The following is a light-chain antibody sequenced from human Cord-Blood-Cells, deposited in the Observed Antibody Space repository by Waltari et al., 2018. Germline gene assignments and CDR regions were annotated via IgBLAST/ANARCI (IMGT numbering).Light chain of an antibody. V-gene: IGKV3-11*01. Sequence: EIVLTQSPATLSLSPGERATLSCRARQSVSSYLAWYQQKPGQAPRLLTYDASNRATGSPARFSGSGSGTDFTLTISSLEPEDFAVYYCQRRSNWPLTFGGGTKVEIK. CDR2: DAS. CDR3: QRRSNWPLT. CDR1: QSVSSY. J-gene: IGKJ4*01.